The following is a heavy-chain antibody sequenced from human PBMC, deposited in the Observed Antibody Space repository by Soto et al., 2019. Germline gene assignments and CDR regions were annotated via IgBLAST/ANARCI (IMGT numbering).Heavy chain of an antibody. CDR2: IYHSGST. V-gene: IGHV4-30-2*01. CDR3: AAGGGLPRYY. CDR1: GGSISSGGYA. D-gene: IGHD5-12*01. J-gene: IGHJ4*02. Sequence: QLQLQESGSGLVKTSQTLSLTCAVSGGSISSGGYAWSWIRQPPGKGLEWIGYIYHSGSTNYNPSLKSRVNTSVDKSKNQFSLNLSSVTAADTAVYYCAAGGGLPRYYCCQGTLVTVSS.